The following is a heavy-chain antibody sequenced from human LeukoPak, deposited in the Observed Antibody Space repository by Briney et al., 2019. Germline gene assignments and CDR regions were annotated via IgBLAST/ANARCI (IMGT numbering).Heavy chain of an antibody. Sequence: PGGSLRLSCAASGFTFSSYGMHWVRQAPGKGLEWVAVIWYDGSNKYYADSVKGRFTISRDNSKNTLYLQMNSLRAEDTAVYYCAKDGRGQQLDNWGQGTLVTVSS. J-gene: IGHJ4*02. D-gene: IGHD6-13*01. CDR2: IWYDGSNK. CDR3: AKDGRGQQLDN. V-gene: IGHV3-33*06. CDR1: GFTFSSYG.